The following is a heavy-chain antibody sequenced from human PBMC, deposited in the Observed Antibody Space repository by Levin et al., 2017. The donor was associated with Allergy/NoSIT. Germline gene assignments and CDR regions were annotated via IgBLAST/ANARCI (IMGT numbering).Heavy chain of an antibody. CDR1: GFTFSSYW. J-gene: IGHJ4*02. CDR3: TTDGRDTHSGDGFDY. V-gene: IGHV3-74*01. D-gene: IGHD5-24*01. Sequence: GGSLRLSCAASGFTFSSYWMHWVRQAPGKGLVWVSRIKSDGSSISYADSVKGRFTISRDNAKNTLYLQMNSLRAEDTAVYYCTTDGRDTHSGDGFDYWGQGTLVTVSS. CDR2: IKSDGSSI.